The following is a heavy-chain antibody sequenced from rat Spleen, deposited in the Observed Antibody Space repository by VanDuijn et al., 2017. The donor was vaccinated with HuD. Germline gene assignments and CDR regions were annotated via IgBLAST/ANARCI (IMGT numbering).Heavy chain of an antibody. Sequence: EVRLVESGGGLVRPGRSLKLSCVASGFTFSDYNMAWVRQAPKKGLEWVATISYEGSSTYYGDSVKGRFTVSRDNAKSTLYLQMDSLRSEDTATYYCARSVFDYWGQGVMVTVSS. V-gene: IGHV5-7*01. J-gene: IGHJ2*01. CDR2: ISYEGSST. CDR3: ARSVFDY. CDR1: GFTFSDYN.